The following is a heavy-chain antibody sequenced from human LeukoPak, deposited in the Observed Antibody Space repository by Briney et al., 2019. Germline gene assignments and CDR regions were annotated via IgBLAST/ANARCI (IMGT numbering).Heavy chain of an antibody. Sequence: PGGSLRLSCAVSGLTLSSYSMDWVRQAPGKGLEWGSYISMGSSTIYYADSVKSRFTISRDKAKNSLYLQMNSLRAEDTAVYYCAREPPRWLHERSLEWISDYWGQGTLVTVSS. CDR3: AREPPRWLHERSLEWISDY. CDR2: ISMGSSTI. J-gene: IGHJ4*02. V-gene: IGHV3-48*01. CDR1: GLTLSSYS. D-gene: IGHD3-3*01.